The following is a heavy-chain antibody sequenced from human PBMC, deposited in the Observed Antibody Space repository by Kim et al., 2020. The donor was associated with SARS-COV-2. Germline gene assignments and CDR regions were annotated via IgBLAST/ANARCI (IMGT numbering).Heavy chain of an antibody. CDR3: ARDRLGFLEWLAFYYYYGMDV. V-gene: IGHV3-33*01. CDR1: GFTFSSYG. D-gene: IGHD3-3*01. Sequence: GGSLRLSCAASGFTFSSYGMHWVRQAPGKGLEWVAVIWYDGSNKYYADSVKGRFTISRDNSKNTLHLQMNSLRAEDTAVYYCARDRLGFLEWLAFYYYYGMDVWGQGTTVTVSS. CDR2: IWYDGSNK. J-gene: IGHJ6*02.